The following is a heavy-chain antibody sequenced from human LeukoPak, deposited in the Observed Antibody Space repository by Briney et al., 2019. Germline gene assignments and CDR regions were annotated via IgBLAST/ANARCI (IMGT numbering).Heavy chain of an antibody. D-gene: IGHD6-13*01. J-gene: IGHJ4*02. CDR2: MNPNSGNT. V-gene: IGHV1-8*01. Sequence: ASVKVSCKASGYTFTSYDINWVRQATGQGLEWMGWMNPNSGNTGYAQKFQGRVTMTRNTSISTAYMELSSLRSEDTAVYYCARENIAAPPQNDYWGQGTLVTVSS. CDR1: GYTFTSYD. CDR3: ARENIAAPPQNDY.